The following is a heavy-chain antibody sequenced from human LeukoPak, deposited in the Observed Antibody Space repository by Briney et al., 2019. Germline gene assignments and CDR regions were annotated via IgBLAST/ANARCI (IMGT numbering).Heavy chain of an antibody. V-gene: IGHV3-20*04. D-gene: IGHD6-6*01. Sequence: GGSLRLSCAASGFIFEDYGMTWGRKAPGQGLEWVSGINGNGGSSGYSASVKGRFTISRDNANNSLYLQMNSLRAEDTALYYCARGSSFHNYWGQGTLVTVSS. CDR1: GFIFEDYG. CDR3: ARGSSFHNY. J-gene: IGHJ4*02. CDR2: INGNGGSS.